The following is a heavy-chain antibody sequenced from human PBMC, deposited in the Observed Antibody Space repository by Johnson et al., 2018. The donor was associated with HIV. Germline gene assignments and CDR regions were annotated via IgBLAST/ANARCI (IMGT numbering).Heavy chain of an antibody. CDR3: AKLQYCSSGSCYFDALDI. Sequence: VQLVESVGGLVQPGGSLRLSCAASGFTFSSYAMHWVRQAPGKGLEYVSAISSNGGSTYYANSVKGRFTISRDNSKNTLYLQMNTLTAEDTAVYYCAKLQYCSSGSCYFDALDIWGQGTMVTVSS. CDR2: ISSNGGST. J-gene: IGHJ3*02. CDR1: GFTFSSYA. D-gene: IGHD2-15*01. V-gene: IGHV3-64*01.